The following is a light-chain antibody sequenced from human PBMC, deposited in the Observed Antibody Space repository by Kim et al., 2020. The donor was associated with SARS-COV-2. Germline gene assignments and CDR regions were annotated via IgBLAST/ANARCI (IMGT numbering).Light chain of an antibody. CDR1: QTLAGY. CDR2: DSS. CDR3: QHYEFWPPA. J-gene: IGKJ1*01. V-gene: IGKV3D-15*01. Sequence: EIVLAQSPAILSVSPGESATLSCRASQTLAGYLAWYQQKPGQAPRLLIFDSSTRATGVPARFAGSGSGTEFSLTITSLQSEDYAVYYCQHYEFWPPAFGPGTKVDIK.